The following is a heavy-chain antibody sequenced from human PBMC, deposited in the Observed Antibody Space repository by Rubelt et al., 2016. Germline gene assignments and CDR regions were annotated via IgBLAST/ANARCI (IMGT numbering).Heavy chain of an antibody. CDR1: GGSFSGYY. CDR3: ARRRRYSGSSYWYFDL. D-gene: IGHD1-26*01. Sequence: QVQPQQWGAGLLKPSETLSLTCAVYGGSFSGYYWSWIRQPPGKGLECIGEINHSGSTNYNPSLKSRFTISVDTSKNQFSLKLSSVTAADTAVYYCARRRRYSGSSYWYFDLWGRGTLVTVSS. CDR2: INHSGST. V-gene: IGHV4-34*01. J-gene: IGHJ2*01.